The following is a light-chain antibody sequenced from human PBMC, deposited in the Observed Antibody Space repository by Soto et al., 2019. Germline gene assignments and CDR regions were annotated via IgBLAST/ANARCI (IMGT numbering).Light chain of an antibody. CDR1: QNVYINS. CDR3: QQYGDSPLT. Sequence: EVVLTQSPGTLSLSPGERATLSCRASQNVYINSLAWYQQKPGQPPRLLIYGASTRAAAIPDRFSGSGSGADFALSIDGLEPEDFAIYYCQQYGDSPLTCGPGTRVD. V-gene: IGKV3-20*01. CDR2: GAS. J-gene: IGKJ3*01.